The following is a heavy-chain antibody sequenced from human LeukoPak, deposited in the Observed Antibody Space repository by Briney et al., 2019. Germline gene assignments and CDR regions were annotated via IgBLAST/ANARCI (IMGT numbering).Heavy chain of an antibody. Sequence: GGSLRPSCAASGFTFDDYAMHWVRQAPGKGLEWVSGISWNSGSTGYADSVKGRFTISRDNAKNSLYLQMNSLRAEDTALYYCAKDTNYGSGGFDYWGQGTLVTVSS. CDR3: AKDTNYGSGGFDY. CDR2: ISWNSGST. D-gene: IGHD3-10*01. V-gene: IGHV3-9*01. CDR1: GFTFDDYA. J-gene: IGHJ4*02.